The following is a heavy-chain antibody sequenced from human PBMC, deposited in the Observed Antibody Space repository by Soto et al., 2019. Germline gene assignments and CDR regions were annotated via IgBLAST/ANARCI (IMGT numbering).Heavy chain of an antibody. Sequence: IYYSGSTNYNPSLKSRVTISVDTSKNQFSLKLSSVTAADTAVYYCARYNPGYCSGGSCYSGYYFDYWGQGTLVTVSS. J-gene: IGHJ4*02. V-gene: IGHV4-59*08. D-gene: IGHD2-15*01. CDR3: ARYNPGYCSGGSCYSGYYFDY. CDR2: IYYSGST.